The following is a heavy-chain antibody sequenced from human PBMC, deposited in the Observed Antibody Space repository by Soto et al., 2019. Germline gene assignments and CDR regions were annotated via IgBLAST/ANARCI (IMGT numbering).Heavy chain of an antibody. D-gene: IGHD3-9*01. CDR3: AAYDSEGYFDY. CDR1: GDSITNFH. J-gene: IGHJ4*02. V-gene: IGHV4-59*03. Sequence: SETLSLTCSVFGDSITNFHWSWIRQPPGKGLGWIGYVYFSGSTKYNPSLKSRVIMSIDTSKNEFSLKLTSVTAADSAAYFCAAYDSEGYFDYWGQGALVTVSS. CDR2: VYFSGST.